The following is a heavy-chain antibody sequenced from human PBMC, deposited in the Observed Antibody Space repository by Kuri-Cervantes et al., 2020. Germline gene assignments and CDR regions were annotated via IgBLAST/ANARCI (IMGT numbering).Heavy chain of an antibody. CDR2: INPNSGGT. J-gene: IGHJ5*02. Sequence: ASVKVSCKASGYTFTDYYIHWVRQAPGQGLEWMGWINPNSGGTNYAQKFQGRVTMTRDTSISTAYMELRSLRSDDTAVYYCARVWSYYYDSSGYLWFDPWGQGTLVTVSS. CDR1: GYTFTDYY. D-gene: IGHD3-22*01. V-gene: IGHV1-2*02. CDR3: ARVWSYYYDSSGYLWFDP.